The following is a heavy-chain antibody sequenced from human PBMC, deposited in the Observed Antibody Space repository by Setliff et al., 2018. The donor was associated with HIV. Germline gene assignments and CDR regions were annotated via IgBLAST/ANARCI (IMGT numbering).Heavy chain of an antibody. Sequence: NPGGSLRLSCAASGFTFSHAWMSWVRQAPGKGLEWVGRIKSKADGETTEYAAPVRGRFTISRDDSKNTLYMQIDTLKTDDTAVYYCTADLIDPPAYGLDYWGQGTLVTVSS. J-gene: IGHJ4*02. CDR3: TADLIDPPAYGLDY. CDR2: IKSKADGETT. D-gene: IGHD2-21*01. CDR1: GFTFSHAW. V-gene: IGHV3-15*01.